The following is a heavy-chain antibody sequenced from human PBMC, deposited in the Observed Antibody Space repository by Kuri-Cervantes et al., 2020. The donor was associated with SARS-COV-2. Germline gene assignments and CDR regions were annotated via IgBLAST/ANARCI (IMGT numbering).Heavy chain of an antibody. CDR2: ISGSGGDT. CDR1: GFTFSSYG. V-gene: IGHV3-23*01. CDR3: ARIAGDPWVSNWFDP. Sequence: GGSLSLSCAASGFTFSSYGMSWVRQVPGKGLEWVSGISGSGGDTYYADSVKGRFTISRDNSKNTLYLQMNSLRAEDTAVYYCARIAGDPWVSNWFDPWGQGTQVTVSS. D-gene: IGHD7-27*01. J-gene: IGHJ5*02.